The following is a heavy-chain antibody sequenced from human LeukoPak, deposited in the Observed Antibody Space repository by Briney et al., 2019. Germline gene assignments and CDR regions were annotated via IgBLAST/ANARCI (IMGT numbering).Heavy chain of an antibody. Sequence: SETLSLNCTVYGGSITGYYWTWIRQPAGKGLEWIGRIYSGGSTNYNPPLKSRVTMSVDTSKNQFSLKLSSVTAADTAVYYCATGRDADSARGYYDMDVWGQGTTVTVSS. CDR2: IYSGGST. CDR1: GGSITGYY. CDR3: ATGRDADSARGYYDMDV. V-gene: IGHV4-4*07. D-gene: IGHD5-24*01. J-gene: IGHJ6*02.